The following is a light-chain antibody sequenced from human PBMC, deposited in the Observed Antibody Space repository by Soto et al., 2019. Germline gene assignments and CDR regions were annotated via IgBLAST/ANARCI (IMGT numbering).Light chain of an antibody. CDR3: QQYGTSPWT. V-gene: IGKV3-20*01. CDR1: QSISSNY. J-gene: IGKJ1*01. Sequence: EIVLTQSPGTLSLFAGERATLSYRATQSISSNYLAWYQQKPGQAPRLLIYIASRRATGIPDRFSGSGSGTDFTLTISRLEPEDSALYYCQQYGTSPWTFGQGTKVEIK. CDR2: IAS.